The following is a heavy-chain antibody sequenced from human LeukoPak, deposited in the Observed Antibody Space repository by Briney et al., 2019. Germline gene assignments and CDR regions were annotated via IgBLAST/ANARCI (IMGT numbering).Heavy chain of an antibody. D-gene: IGHD1-14*01. J-gene: IGHJ4*02. CDR1: GFIFSSYW. Sequence: GGSLRLSCAASGFIFSSYWMHWVRHAPGKGLAWVSRINTDGSNADSVKGRFTISRDNAKNTLYLQMNSLRAEDTAVYYCARGFMYNVNCAGCWGQGTLVTVSS. CDR3: ARGFMYNVNCAGC. V-gene: IGHV3-74*01. CDR2: INTDGS.